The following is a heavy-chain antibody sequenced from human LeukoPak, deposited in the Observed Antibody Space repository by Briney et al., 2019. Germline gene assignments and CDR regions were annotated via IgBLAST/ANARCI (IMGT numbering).Heavy chain of an antibody. D-gene: IGHD2-2*02. CDR1: GGSISSSSYY. V-gene: IGHV4-39*01. CDR2: IYYSGST. J-gene: IGHJ4*02. Sequence: SETLSLTCTVSGGSISSSSYYWGWIRQPPGKGLEWIGSIYYSGSTYYNPSLKSRVTISVDTSKNQFSLKLSSVTAADTAVYYCASHIVVVPAAIYYFDYWGQGTLVTVSS. CDR3: ASHIVVVPAAIYYFDY.